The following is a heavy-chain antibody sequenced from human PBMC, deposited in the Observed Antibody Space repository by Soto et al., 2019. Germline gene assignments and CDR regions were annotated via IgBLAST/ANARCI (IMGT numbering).Heavy chain of an antibody. CDR2: IKQDGSEK. J-gene: IGHJ5*02. CDR1: GFTFSSYW. CDR3: ARGGRDAYNWFDP. V-gene: IGHV3-7*01. Sequence: EAQLVESGGGLVQPGGSLRVSCAVSGFTFSSYWMSWVRQAPGKGLEWVAKIKQDGSEKDYVDSVKGRFTISRDNANNSLYLHMYSLRVEVTAVYYCARGGRDAYNWFDPWGQGTLVTVSS. D-gene: IGHD3-16*01.